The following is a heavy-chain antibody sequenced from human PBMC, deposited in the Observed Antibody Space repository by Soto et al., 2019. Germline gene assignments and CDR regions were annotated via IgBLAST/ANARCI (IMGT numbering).Heavy chain of an antibody. CDR1: GFNFSNHW. J-gene: IGHJ4*02. V-gene: IGHV3-74*01. D-gene: IGHD5-12*01. CDR3: VRSPYSGWVDY. Sequence: EVQLVESGGGLVQPGGTLRLSCAASGFNFSNHWMHWVRQAPGKGLVWVSRIKTDGSYTNYADSVKGRFTISRDNAKNTLYLQMNSLRADDTAVYYCVRSPYSGWVDYCGQGTLVTVSS. CDR2: IKTDGSYT.